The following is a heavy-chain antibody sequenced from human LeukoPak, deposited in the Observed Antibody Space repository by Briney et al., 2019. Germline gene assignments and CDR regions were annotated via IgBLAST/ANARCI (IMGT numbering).Heavy chain of an antibody. D-gene: IGHD6-19*01. J-gene: IGHJ4*02. CDR3: ARDIVGGTVAGTFD. CDR1: GYTFTGYY. V-gene: IGHV1-2*02. Sequence: ASVKVSCKASGYTFTGYYMHWVRQVPGQGLEILGWFHPNSGVTNYAQNFQGRVTMTSDTSISTAYMELSSLTTDDTAVYYCARDIVGGTVAGTFDWGQGTLVTVSS. CDR2: FHPNSGVT.